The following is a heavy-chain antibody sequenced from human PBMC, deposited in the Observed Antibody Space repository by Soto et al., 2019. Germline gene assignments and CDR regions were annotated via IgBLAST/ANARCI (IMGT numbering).Heavy chain of an antibody. CDR2: IHHSRST. Sequence: SETLSLTCAVSGGSIRSDTWWSWVRQPPGKGLEWIGEIHHSRSTNYNPSLKSRVTISVDTSKNQFSLKLSSVTAADTAVYYCARRYGDCFDFWGQGTLVTVSS. V-gene: IGHV4-4*02. CDR3: ARRYGDCFDF. J-gene: IGHJ4*02. CDR1: GGSIRSDTW. D-gene: IGHD4-17*01.